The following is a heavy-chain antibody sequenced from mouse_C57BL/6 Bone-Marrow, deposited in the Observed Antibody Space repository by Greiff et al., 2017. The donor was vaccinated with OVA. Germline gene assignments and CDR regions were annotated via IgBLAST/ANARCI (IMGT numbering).Heavy chain of an antibody. CDR3: ARLRGYSLDY. CDR1: GFTFSSYG. J-gene: IGHJ2*01. CDR2: ISSGGSYT. V-gene: IGHV5-6*01. Sequence: EVHLVESGGDLVKPGGSLKLSCAASGFTFSSYGMSWVRQTPDKRLAWVATISSGGSYTYYPDSVKGRFTISRDNAKNTLYLQMSSLKSEDTAMYYCARLRGYSLDYWGQGTTLTVSS. D-gene: IGHD2-12*01.